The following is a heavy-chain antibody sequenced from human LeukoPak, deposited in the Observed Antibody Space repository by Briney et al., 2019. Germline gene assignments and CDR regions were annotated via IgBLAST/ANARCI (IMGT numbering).Heavy chain of an antibody. CDR1: GGSLSSYY. D-gene: IGHD3-3*01. Sequence: SETLSLTCTVSGGSLSSYYWSWIRQPPGKGLEWIGYIYYSGSTNYNPSLKSRVTISVDTSKNQFSLKLSSVTAADTAVYYCARGIFGVVIPSYYYYYYMDVWGKGTTVTVSS. V-gene: IGHV4-59*01. CDR2: IYYSGST. CDR3: ARGIFGVVIPSYYYYYYMDV. J-gene: IGHJ6*03.